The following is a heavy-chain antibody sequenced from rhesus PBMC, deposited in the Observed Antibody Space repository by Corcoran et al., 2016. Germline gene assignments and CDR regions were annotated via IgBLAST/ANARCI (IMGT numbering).Heavy chain of an antibody. D-gene: IGHD3-9*01. Sequence: EVQLVETGGGLVQPGGSLKLSCAASGFTFSSYGMSWVRQAPGKGLEWVSAINMGGGSTYYSDSVKGRFTISRDNSKNTLSLQMNSLRAEDTAVYYCAKGYEDDYGYYLAFDFWGQGLRVTVSS. J-gene: IGHJ3*01. V-gene: IGHV3S5*01. CDR2: INMGGGST. CDR1: GFTFSSYG. CDR3: AKGYEDDYGYYLAFDF.